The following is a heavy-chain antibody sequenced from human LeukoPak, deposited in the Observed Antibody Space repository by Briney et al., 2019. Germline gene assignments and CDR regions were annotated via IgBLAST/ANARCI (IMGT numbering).Heavy chain of an antibody. Sequence: ASVKVSCKASEYTFTNYFIHWVRQAPGQGLEWMGIINPSGGTTSYAQKFQGRVTMTRDTSTSTVYMELSSLRSDDTAVYYCARDRMTTVTTFDYWGQGTLVTVSS. CDR2: INPSGGTT. CDR1: EYTFTNYF. J-gene: IGHJ4*02. V-gene: IGHV1-46*01. CDR3: ARDRMTTVTTFDY. D-gene: IGHD4-17*01.